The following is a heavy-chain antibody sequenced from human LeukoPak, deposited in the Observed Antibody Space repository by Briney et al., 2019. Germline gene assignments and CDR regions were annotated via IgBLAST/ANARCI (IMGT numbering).Heavy chain of an antibody. CDR3: ARGYSSRKIDY. CDR2: IYYSGST. Sequence: SSETLSPTCTVSGGSISSYYWSWIRQPPGKGLEWIGYIYYSGSTNYNPSLKSRVTISVDTSKNQFSLKLSSVTAADTAVYYCARGYSSRKIDYWGQGTLVTVSS. D-gene: IGHD6-13*01. V-gene: IGHV4-59*08. CDR1: GGSISSYY. J-gene: IGHJ4*02.